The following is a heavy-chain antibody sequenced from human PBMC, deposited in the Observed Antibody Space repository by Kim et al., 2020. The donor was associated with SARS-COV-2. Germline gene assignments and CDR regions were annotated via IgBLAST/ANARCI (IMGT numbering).Heavy chain of an antibody. CDR3: ARQYFYNYFDA. D-gene: IGHD3-3*01. V-gene: IGHV4-39*07. CDR2: T. J-gene: IGHJ5*02. Sequence: TDYNPSLRSLATSSVDTSKSQFSLRINSFIAADTAVYYCARQYFYNYFDAWGQGVLVTVSS.